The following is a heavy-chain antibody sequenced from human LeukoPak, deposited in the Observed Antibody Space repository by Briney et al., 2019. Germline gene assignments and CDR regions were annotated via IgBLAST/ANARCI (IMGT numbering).Heavy chain of an antibody. J-gene: IGHJ4*02. CDR2: INHSGST. CDR3: ADRRS. Sequence: PSETLSLTCAVYGGSFSDYYWGWIRQPPGKGLEWIGEINHSGSTNYNPSLKSRVSISVDTSKKQFSLKMRSVTAADTAVYYCADRRSWGQGTLVTVSS. V-gene: IGHV4-34*01. CDR1: GGSFSDYY.